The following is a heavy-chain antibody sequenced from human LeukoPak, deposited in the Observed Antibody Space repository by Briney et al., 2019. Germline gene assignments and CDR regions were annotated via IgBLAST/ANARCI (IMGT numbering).Heavy chain of an antibody. Sequence: SVKVSCKASGGXFSSYAISWVRQAPGQGHEWMGRIIPILGIANYAQKFQGRVTITADKSTSTAYMELSSLRSEDTAVYYCARGDYFDYWGQGTLVTVSS. V-gene: IGHV1-69*04. J-gene: IGHJ4*02. CDR2: IIPILGIA. CDR1: GGXFSSYA. CDR3: ARGDYFDY.